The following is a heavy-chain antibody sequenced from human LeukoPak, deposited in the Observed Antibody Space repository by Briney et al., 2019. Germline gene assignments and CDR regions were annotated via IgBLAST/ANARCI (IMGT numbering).Heavy chain of an antibody. CDR2: FDPEDGET. CDR1: GYTLTELS. Sequence: GPSVSVSCKVSGYTLTELSMHWVRQAPGKGLEWMGGFDPEDGETIYAQKFQGRVTMTEDTSTDTAYMELSSLRSEDTAVYYCATGDLSCSGGSCYRQHDYWGQGTLVTVSS. J-gene: IGHJ4*02. D-gene: IGHD2-15*01. CDR3: ATGDLSCSGGSCYRQHDY. V-gene: IGHV1-24*01.